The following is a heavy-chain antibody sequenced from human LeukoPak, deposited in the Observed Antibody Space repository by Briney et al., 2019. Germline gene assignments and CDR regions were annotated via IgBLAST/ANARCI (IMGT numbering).Heavy chain of an antibody. Sequence: GGSLRLSYAASGLTFSNSVMSWVRQAPREGLEWVSSISPSGGSTYYADSVKGRFTISRDNSKNTLYLQMSSLTVEDTAVYYCANRPAVGRFDYWGQGTLVTVSS. D-gene: IGHD6-13*01. J-gene: IGHJ4*02. CDR1: GLTFSNSV. CDR2: ISPSGGST. CDR3: ANRPAVGRFDY. V-gene: IGHV3-23*01.